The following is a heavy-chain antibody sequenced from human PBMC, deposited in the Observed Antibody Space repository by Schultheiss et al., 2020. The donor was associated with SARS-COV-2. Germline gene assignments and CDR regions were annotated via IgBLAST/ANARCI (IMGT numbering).Heavy chain of an antibody. J-gene: IGHJ5*02. CDR3: TRNSTSSGWFDP. CDR2: IRSKARNYAT. D-gene: IGHD6-6*01. CDR1: GFAVSNNY. V-gene: IGHV3-73*01. Sequence: GGSPRLSCAASGFAVSNNYITWVRQAPGKGLEWVGRIRSKARNYATTYAASVKGRFIISRDESRNTSYLQMNSLKIEDTAVYYCTRNSTSSGWFDPWGQGTLVTVSS.